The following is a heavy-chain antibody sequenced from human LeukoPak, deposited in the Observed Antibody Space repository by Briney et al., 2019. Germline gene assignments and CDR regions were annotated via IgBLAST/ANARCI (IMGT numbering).Heavy chain of an antibody. J-gene: IGHJ5*02. V-gene: IGHV5-51*01. CDR3: ARTRTYSSGWYPKRVSWFDP. D-gene: IGHD6-13*01. Sequence: GESLKISCKGSGYSFTSYWIGWVRQMPGKGLEWMGIIYPGDSDTRYSPSFQGQVTISADKSISTAYLQWSSLKASDTAMYYCARTRTYSSGWYPKRVSWFDPWGQGTLVTVSS. CDR1: GYSFTSYW. CDR2: IYPGDSDT.